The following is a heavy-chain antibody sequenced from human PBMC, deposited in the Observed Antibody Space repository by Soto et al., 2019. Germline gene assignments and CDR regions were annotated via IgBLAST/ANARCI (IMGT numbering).Heavy chain of an antibody. V-gene: IGHV4-39*01. D-gene: IGHD6-6*01. J-gene: IGHJ4*02. CDR2: IYYSGGT. CDR1: VGSISSSTYY. CDR3: ARLGIAARLYYLDY. Sequence: SETLCMACIICVGSISSSTYYWGWIRQPPGKGLEWTGRIYYSGGTYYNPSLKSRVTISVDTSKNQFSLKLSSVTAADKAVYYCARLGIAARLYYLDYWGQGTLVT.